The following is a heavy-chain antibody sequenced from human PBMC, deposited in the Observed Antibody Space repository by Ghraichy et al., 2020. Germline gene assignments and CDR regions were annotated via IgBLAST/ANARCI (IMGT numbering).Heavy chain of an antibody. J-gene: IGHJ4*02. CDR1: GITFSDYS. CDR2: ISGSGWYI. CDR3: AREQSSQGFDS. V-gene: IGHV3-21*01. Sequence: GESLNISCAASGITFSDYSMNWVRQAPGKGLEWVSSISGSGWYIYYADSVRDRFTISRDNAKNSLFLQMNNLGAEDTAVYYCAREQSSQGFDSWGQGTLVTVSS. D-gene: IGHD4-11*01.